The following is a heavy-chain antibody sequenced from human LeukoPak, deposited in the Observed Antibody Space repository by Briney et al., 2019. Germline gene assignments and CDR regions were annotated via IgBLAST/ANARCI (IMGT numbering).Heavy chain of an antibody. J-gene: IGHJ3*02. CDR3: ETLGGAFDI. CDR2: IYYSGST. CDR1: GGSISSYC. Sequence: SETLSLTCTVSGGSISSYCWSWIRQPPGKGLEWIGYIYYSGSTYYNPSLKSRVTISVDTSKNQFSLKLSSVTAADTAVYYCETLGGAFDIWGQGTMVTVSS. V-gene: IGHV4-59*06. D-gene: IGHD2-15*01.